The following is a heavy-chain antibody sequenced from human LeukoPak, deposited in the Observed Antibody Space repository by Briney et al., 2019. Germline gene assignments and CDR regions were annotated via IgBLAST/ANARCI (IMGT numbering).Heavy chain of an antibody. CDR3: AKRGVVIRVILVGFHKEAYYFDS. CDR2: LSGSGGST. V-gene: IGHV3-23*01. D-gene: IGHD3-22*01. J-gene: IGHJ4*02. CDR1: GITLSNYG. Sequence: GGSLRLSCAVSGITLSNYGMTWVRQAPGKGLEWVAGLSGSGGSTSYADSVKGRFTISRDNAKNTLYLQMNSLRAEDTAVYFCAKRGVVIRVILVGFHKEAYYFDSWGQGVLVTVSS.